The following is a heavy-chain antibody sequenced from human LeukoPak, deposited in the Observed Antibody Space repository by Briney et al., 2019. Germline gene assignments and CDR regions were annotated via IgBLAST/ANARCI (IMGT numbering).Heavy chain of an antibody. V-gene: IGHV4-30-2*01. D-gene: IGHD1-26*01. CDR1: GGSINSGGYS. CDR3: ARDLGGSYELGY. CDR2: IYHSGST. Sequence: SETLSLTCAVSGGSINSGGYSWSWIRQPPGKGLEWIGYIYHSGSTYYNPSLKSRVTISVDRSKNQFSLKLSSVTAAGTAVYYCARDLGGSYELGYWGQGTLVTVSS. J-gene: IGHJ4*02.